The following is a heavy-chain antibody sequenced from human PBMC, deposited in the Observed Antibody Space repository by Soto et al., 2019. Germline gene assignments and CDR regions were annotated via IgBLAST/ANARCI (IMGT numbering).Heavy chain of an antibody. V-gene: IGHV1-3*01. J-gene: IGHJ6*02. CDR2: INGGDGDT. Sequence: QVHLVQSGAEVKRPGASVRVSCTTSGYRFTDFATHWVRQAPGQSLEWMGWINGGDGDTKYSQRLQGRLTITRDTSASTAYMERSRLTPNDSAPYVCASALGDYYKFYGMDFWGQGTTVVVSS. CDR3: ASALGDYYKFYGMDF. CDR1: GYRFTDFA. D-gene: IGHD3-16*01.